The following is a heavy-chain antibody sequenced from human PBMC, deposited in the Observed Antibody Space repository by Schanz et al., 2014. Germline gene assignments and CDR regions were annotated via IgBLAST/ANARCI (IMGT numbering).Heavy chain of an antibody. J-gene: IGHJ4*02. CDR1: GFPFSDYF. D-gene: IGHD2-8*02. CDR3: AKSLESCPGGRCSRGYFDY. CDR2: IGNGGVTI. Sequence: QVQLVDSGGGLVKPGGSLRLSCTASGFPFSDYFMAWIRQPPGRGLEWVSYIGNGGVTIYYADSVKGRFTISRDNSKNSLYLQMNSLRAEDTAVYYCAKSLESCPGGRCSRGYFDYWGQGTLVTVSP. V-gene: IGHV3-11*01.